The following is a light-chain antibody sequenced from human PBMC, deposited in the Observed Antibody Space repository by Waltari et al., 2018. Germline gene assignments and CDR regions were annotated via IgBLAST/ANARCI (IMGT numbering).Light chain of an antibody. Sequence: EIVLMQSPNTLSLSPGERATLSCRASQSVGRFLAWYQQKPGQAPRLLIYHASIRATGIPDRFSGSGSGTDFSLTISGLEPEDFAVYYCQKYVNLPATFGQGTKVEIK. CDR2: HAS. CDR3: QKYVNLPAT. V-gene: IGKV3-20*01. CDR1: QSVGRF. J-gene: IGKJ1*01.